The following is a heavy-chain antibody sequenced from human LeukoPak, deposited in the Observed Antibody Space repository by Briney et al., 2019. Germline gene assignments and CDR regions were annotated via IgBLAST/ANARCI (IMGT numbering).Heavy chain of an antibody. CDR2: ISSSSSYI. Sequence: GGSLRLSCAASRFTFSSYSMNWVRQAPGKGLEWVSSISSSSSYIYYADSVKGRFTISRDNSKNTLYLQMNSLRAEDTAVYYCARDGGYCSSTSCPMYYFDYWGQGTLVTVSS. CDR1: RFTFSSYS. D-gene: IGHD2-2*01. J-gene: IGHJ4*02. V-gene: IGHV3-21*01. CDR3: ARDGGYCSSTSCPMYYFDY.